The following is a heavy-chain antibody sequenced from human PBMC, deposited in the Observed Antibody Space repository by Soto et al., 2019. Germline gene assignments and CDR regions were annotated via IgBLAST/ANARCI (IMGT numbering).Heavy chain of an antibody. CDR2: ISHDGSNK. J-gene: IGHJ4*02. CDR3: ARDQSELLRGIDY. Sequence: QVQLVESGGGVVQPGRSLRLSCAASGFTFSNYAMHWVRQAPGKGLEWVAIISHDGSNKYNAESVKGRFTSSRDNSKNTLYLQMNSLRAEDTAVYYCARDQSELLRGIDYWGQGTLVTVSS. CDR1: GFTFSNYA. V-gene: IGHV3-30-3*01. D-gene: IGHD1-26*01.